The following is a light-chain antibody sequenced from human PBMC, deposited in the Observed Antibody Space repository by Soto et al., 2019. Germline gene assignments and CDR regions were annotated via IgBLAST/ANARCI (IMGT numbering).Light chain of an antibody. CDR3: RQRYNWPPT. J-gene: IGKJ1*01. V-gene: IGKV3-11*01. Sequence: EIVLTQSPATLSLSPGERATLSCRASQYVSSFLAWYQQQAGQAPRLLINDASHRATAILASFCSSGSGTAFTPPTNSLEPEDFALYYCRQRYNWPPTFGQGTKVDIK. CDR1: QYVSSF. CDR2: DAS.